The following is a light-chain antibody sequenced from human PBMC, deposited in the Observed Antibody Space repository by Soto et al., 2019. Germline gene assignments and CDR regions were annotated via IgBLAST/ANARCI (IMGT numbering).Light chain of an antibody. CDR2: KAS. J-gene: IGKJ4*01. Sequence: DIQMTQSPSTLSASVGDRVTITCRASQSFNNWLAWYQQKPGRAPKLLIYKASSLESGVPSSFSGRGSGTEFTLTISSLQPDDFATYYRQQYNEYSGLTFGGGNKVEIK. CDR1: QSFNNW. V-gene: IGKV1-5*03. CDR3: QQYNEYSGLT.